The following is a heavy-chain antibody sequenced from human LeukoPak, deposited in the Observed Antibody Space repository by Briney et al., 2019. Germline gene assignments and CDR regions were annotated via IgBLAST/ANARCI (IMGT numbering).Heavy chain of an antibody. CDR1: GGSISINNYF. V-gene: IGHV4-39*01. CDR3: ARRGVTASDY. J-gene: IGHJ4*02. CDR2: IYYSGST. Sequence: SETLSLTCIVSGGSISINNYFWGWIRQPPGKGLEWIGSIYYSGSTYYNSSLKSRVTISVDTSKSQFSLKLTSVTAADTAVYYCARRGVTASDYWGQGTLVTVSS. D-gene: IGHD2-21*02.